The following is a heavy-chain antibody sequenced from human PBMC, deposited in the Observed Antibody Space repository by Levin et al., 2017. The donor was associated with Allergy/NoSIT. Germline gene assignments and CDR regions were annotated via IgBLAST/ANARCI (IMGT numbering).Heavy chain of an antibody. CDR2: ISSSSNTI. CDR1: GFTFSDYS. V-gene: IGHV3-48*01. Sequence: PGGSLRLSCVASGFTFSDYSMNWVRQAPGKGLEWLSSISSSSNTIDYADSVKGRFTISRDNAGHSLYLQMNSLRVEDTAVYYCARDRGSWNSDYYYYYIMDVWGQGTTVTVSS. CDR3: ARDRGSWNSDYYYYYIMDV. D-gene: IGHD2-15*01. J-gene: IGHJ6*02.